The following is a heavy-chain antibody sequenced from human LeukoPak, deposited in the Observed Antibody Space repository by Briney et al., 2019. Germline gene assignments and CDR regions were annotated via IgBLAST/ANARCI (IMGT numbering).Heavy chain of an antibody. CDR2: INSDGSST. Sequence: PGGSLRLSCAASGFTFSSYWMHWVRQAPGKGLVWVSRINSDGSSTSYADSVKGRFTISRDNAKNTLYLQMNSLRAEDTAVYYCATIERTYYYDSSGYSWGQGTLVTVSS. D-gene: IGHD3-22*01. J-gene: IGHJ4*02. CDR3: ATIERTYYYDSSGYS. V-gene: IGHV3-74*01. CDR1: GFTFSSYW.